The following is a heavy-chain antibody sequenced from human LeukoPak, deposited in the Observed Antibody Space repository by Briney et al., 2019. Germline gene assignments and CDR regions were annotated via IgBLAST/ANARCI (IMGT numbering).Heavy chain of an antibody. J-gene: IGHJ4*02. CDR3: ARDSVEGPSGGPYYFDY. V-gene: IGHV1-69*01. CDR2: IIPIFGTA. D-gene: IGHD1-26*01. Sequence: GASVKVSCKASGGTFSSYAISWVRQAPGQGLEWMGGIIPIFGTANYAQKFQGRVTITADESTSTAYMELRSLRSEDTAVYYCARDSVEGPSGGPYYFDYWGQGTLVTVSS. CDR1: GGTFSSYA.